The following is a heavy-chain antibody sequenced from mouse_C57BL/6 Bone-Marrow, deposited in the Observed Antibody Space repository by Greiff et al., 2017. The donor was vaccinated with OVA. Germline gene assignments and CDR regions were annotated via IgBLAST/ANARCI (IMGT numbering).Heavy chain of an antibody. D-gene: IGHD3-2*02. CDR1: GYTFTSYG. J-gene: IGHJ2*01. Sequence: QVQLQQSGAELARPGASVKLSCNASGYTFTSYGISWVKQRTGQGLEWIGEIYPRSGNTYYNEKFKGKATLTADKSSSTAYMELRSLTSEDSAVYFCARVLRLRYYFDYWGQGTTLTVSS. CDR2: IYPRSGNT. CDR3: ARVLRLRYYFDY. V-gene: IGHV1-81*01.